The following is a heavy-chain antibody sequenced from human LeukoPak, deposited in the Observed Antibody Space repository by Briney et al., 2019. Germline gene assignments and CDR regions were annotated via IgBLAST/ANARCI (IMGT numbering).Heavy chain of an antibody. V-gene: IGHV5-51*01. CDR2: IYPGDSDT. CDR3: ARRNSGNFPFDY. J-gene: IGHJ4*02. CDR1: GHTFTNTW. Sequence: GESLKISCKGTGHTFTNTWIAWVRQMPGKGLEWMGIIYPGDSDTIYSPSFQGQVTISVDKSISTAYLQWSSLKASDTAMYYCARRNSGNFPFDYWGQGTLVTVSP. D-gene: IGHD6-19*01.